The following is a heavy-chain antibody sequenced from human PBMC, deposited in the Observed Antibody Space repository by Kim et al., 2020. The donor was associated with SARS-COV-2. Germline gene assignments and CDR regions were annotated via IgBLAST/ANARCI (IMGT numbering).Heavy chain of an antibody. V-gene: IGHV3-23*01. Sequence: CADSVEGRFTISRDNSKNTVYLQMHSLRVEDTAVYFCARDRGGTGAVFDYWGQGTLVTVSS. J-gene: IGHJ4*02. D-gene: IGHD3-16*01. CDR3: ARDRGGTGAVFDY.